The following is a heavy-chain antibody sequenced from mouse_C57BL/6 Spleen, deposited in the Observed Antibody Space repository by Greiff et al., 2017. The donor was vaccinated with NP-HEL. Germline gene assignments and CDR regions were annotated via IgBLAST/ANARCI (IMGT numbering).Heavy chain of an antibody. V-gene: IGHV1-69*01. Sequence: QVQLQQPGAELVMPGASVKLSCKASGYTFTSYWMHWVKQRPGQGLEWIGEIDPSGSYTNSNQKFKGKSKLTVDKSSSTAYMQRSSLTSEDSAVYYCARVGGYSSFAYWGQGTLVTVSA. J-gene: IGHJ3*01. D-gene: IGHD2-3*01. CDR3: ARVGGYSSFAY. CDR1: GYTFTSYW. CDR2: IDPSGSYT.